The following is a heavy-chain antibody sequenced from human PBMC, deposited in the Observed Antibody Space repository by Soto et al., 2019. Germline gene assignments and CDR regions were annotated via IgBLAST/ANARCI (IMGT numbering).Heavy chain of an antibody. J-gene: IGHJ5*02. Sequence: QVQLVRSGAEVKKPGASVKVSCKASGYTFTSYGISWVRQAPGQGLEWMGWISAYNGNTNYAQKLQGRVTMTTDTSTSTAYMELRSLRSDDTAVYYCARDDSSGWGVYKNWFDPWGQGTLVTVSS. CDR3: ARDDSSGWGVYKNWFDP. CDR2: ISAYNGNT. CDR1: GYTFTSYG. V-gene: IGHV1-18*01. D-gene: IGHD6-19*01.